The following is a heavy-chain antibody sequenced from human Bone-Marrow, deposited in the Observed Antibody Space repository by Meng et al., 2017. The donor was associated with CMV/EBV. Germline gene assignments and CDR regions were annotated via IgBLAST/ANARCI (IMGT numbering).Heavy chain of an antibody. Sequence: AASGFSFNRYTMNWVRQAPGKGLEWVSCISRSSDTIYLADSVKGRFTIPRDKAKNFLFLQMNSLRVEDTVVCYCARVGATLSYSGNYGDFVGDYYCTMDVWGLGTSVTVSS. D-gene: IGHD4-17*01. CDR3: ARVGATLSYSGNYGDFVGDYYCTMDV. J-gene: IGHJ6*02. CDR2: ISRSSDTI. CDR1: GFSFNRYT. V-gene: IGHV3-48*01.